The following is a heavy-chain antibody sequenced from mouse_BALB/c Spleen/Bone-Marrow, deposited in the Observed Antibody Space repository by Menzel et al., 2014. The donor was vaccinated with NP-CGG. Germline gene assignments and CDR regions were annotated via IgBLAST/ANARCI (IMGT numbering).Heavy chain of an antibody. CDR1: GYTFTSYV. D-gene: IGHD2-14*01. Sequence: EVQLVESGPELVKPGASVKMSCKASGYTFTSYVMHWVKQKPGQGLEWIGYINPYNDGTKYNEKFKGKATLTSDKSSSTAYMELSSLTSEDSAFYYCASPYYRYDGFAYWGQGTLVTVSA. CDR2: INPYNDGT. V-gene: IGHV1-14*01. CDR3: ASPYYRYDGFAY. J-gene: IGHJ3*01.